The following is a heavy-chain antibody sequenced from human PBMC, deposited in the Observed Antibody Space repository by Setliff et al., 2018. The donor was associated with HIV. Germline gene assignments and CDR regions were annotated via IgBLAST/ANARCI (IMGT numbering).Heavy chain of an antibody. J-gene: IGHJ6*03. CDR2: ISSSSSTI. CDR3: ARAGVVEGYYYYYYMDV. CDR1: GFTFSSYS. Sequence: PGGSLRLSCAASGFTFSSYSMNWVRQAPGKGLEWVSYISSSSSTIYYADSVKGRFTISRDNAKNSLYLQMNSLRAGDTAVYYCARAGVVEGYYYYYYMDVWGKGTTVTVSS. D-gene: IGHD2-15*01. V-gene: IGHV3-48*01.